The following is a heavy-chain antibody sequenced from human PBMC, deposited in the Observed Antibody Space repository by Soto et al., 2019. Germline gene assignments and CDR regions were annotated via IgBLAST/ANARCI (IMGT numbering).Heavy chain of an antibody. Sequence: PGGSLRLSCAASGFTFSSYGMHWVRQAPGKGLEWVAVIWYDGSNKYYADSVKGRFTISRDNSKNTLYPQMNSLRAEDTAVYYCARDGRAYYYDSSGYYYGYWGQGTLVTVSA. CDR3: ARDGRAYYYDSSGYYYGY. J-gene: IGHJ4*02. CDR1: GFTFSSYG. CDR2: IWYDGSNK. V-gene: IGHV3-33*01. D-gene: IGHD3-22*01.